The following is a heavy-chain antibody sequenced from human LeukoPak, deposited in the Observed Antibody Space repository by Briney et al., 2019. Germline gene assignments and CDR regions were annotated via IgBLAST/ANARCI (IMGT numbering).Heavy chain of an antibody. CDR2: IYPADSHT. CDR1: GDSFTCYW. CDR3: ARHWPRGYSPGDF. J-gene: IGHJ4*02. D-gene: IGHD5-18*01. V-gene: IGHV5-51*01. Sequence: GEALKISFRASGDSFTCYWIVWVRQIPGEGLEWMGIIYPADSHTRYGPFFQGQVTISADKSISTTYLQWSSLKASDTAMYYCARHWPRGYSPGDFWGQGTLVTVSS.